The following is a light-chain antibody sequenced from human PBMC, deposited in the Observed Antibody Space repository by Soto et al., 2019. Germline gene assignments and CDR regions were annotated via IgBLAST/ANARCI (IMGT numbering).Light chain of an antibody. Sequence: QSALTQPPSASGSPGQSVTISCTGTSSDVGAYIFVSWYQQHPGKAPKLMVYDVNRRPPGVPDRFFGSKSGNTASLTVSGLQAEDEADYYCAAWDDSLNGWVFGGGTKLTVL. V-gene: IGLV2-8*01. CDR2: DVN. CDR3: AAWDDSLNGWV. J-gene: IGLJ3*02. CDR1: SSDVGAYIF.